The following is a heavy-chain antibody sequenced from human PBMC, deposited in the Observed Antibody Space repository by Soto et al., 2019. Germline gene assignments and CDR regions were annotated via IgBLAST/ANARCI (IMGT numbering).Heavy chain of an antibody. Sequence: PGGSLRLSCAASGFTFSSYDMHWVRQAPGKGLKWVAVISYDGSNKYYADSVKGRFTISRDNSKNTLYLQMNSLRAEDTAVYYCAKDQGRSGWYLNYYYYYGMDVWGQGTTVTVSS. V-gene: IGHV3-30*18. CDR2: ISYDGSNK. CDR1: GFTFSSYD. J-gene: IGHJ6*02. D-gene: IGHD6-19*01. CDR3: AKDQGRSGWYLNYYYYYGMDV.